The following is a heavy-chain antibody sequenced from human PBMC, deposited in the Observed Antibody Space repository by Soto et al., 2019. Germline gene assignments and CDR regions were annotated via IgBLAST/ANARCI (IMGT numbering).Heavy chain of an antibody. CDR1: GGSISSGGYS. Sequence: QLRLQESGSGLVKPSQTLSLTCAVSGGSISSGGYSWSWIRQPPGKGLEWIGYIYHSGSTYYNPSLKSRVTISVDRSKNQFSLKLSSVTAADTAVYYCARGKYGDYFDYWGQGTLVTVSS. J-gene: IGHJ4*02. CDR3: ARGKYGDYFDY. CDR2: IYHSGST. V-gene: IGHV4-30-2*01. D-gene: IGHD4-17*01.